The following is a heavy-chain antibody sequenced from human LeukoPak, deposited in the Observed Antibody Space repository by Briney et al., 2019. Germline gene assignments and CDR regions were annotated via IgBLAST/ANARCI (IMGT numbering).Heavy chain of an antibody. V-gene: IGHV1-24*01. CDR1: GYTLTELS. J-gene: IGHJ4*02. CDR3: ATTPLGENRGYYFDY. D-gene: IGHD3-10*01. Sequence: VASVKVSCKVSGYTLTELSMHWVRQAPGKGLEWMRGFDPEDGETIYAQKFQGRVTITRDTSASTAYMELSSLRSEDTAVYYCATTPLGENRGYYFDYWGQGTLVTVSS. CDR2: FDPEDGET.